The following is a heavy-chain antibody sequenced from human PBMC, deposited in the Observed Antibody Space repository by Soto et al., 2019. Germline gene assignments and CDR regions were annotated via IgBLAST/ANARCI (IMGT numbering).Heavy chain of an antibody. J-gene: IGHJ6*02. CDR3: ARLAVAGTGVVYYYYGMDV. CDR2: IYYSGST. V-gene: IGHV4-39*01. D-gene: IGHD6-19*01. CDR1: GGSISSSSYY. Sequence: SEPLSLTCTVSGGSISSSSYYWGWIRQPPGKGMEWIGSIYYSGSTYYNPSLKSRVTISVDTSKNQFSLKLSAVTAADTAVYYCARLAVAGTGVVYYYYGMDVWGQGTTVTVSS.